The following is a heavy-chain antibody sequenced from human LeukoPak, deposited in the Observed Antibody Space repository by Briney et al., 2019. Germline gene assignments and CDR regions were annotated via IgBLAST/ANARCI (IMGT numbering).Heavy chain of an antibody. V-gene: IGHV1-8*01. Sequence: GASVKLSCTASGYTFTIYDTKWVRRATGQGLAWRGWMYPNSGNTGYAQKFQGRVTMTRNTSISTAYMELSSLRSEDTAVYYCARAPVLRFLEWLHDNWFDPWGQGTLVTVS. D-gene: IGHD3-3*01. CDR2: MYPNSGNT. J-gene: IGHJ5*02. CDR1: GYTFTIYD. CDR3: ARAPVLRFLEWLHDNWFDP.